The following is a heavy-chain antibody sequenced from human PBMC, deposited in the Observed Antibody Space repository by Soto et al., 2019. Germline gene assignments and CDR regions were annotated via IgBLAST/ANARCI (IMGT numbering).Heavy chain of an antibody. V-gene: IGHV4-31*03. Sequence: SETLSLTCTVSGFSISSGCYYWSWIRQHPGMGLEWIGYIYYSGSTYYNPSLKSRVTVSVDTSKNQFSLKLSSVTAADTAVYYCASRRTYYYGSGSYYEYYFDYWGQGTLVTVSS. CDR2: IYYSGST. J-gene: IGHJ4*02. D-gene: IGHD3-10*01. CDR3: ASRRTYYYGSGSYYEYYFDY. CDR1: GFSISSGCYY.